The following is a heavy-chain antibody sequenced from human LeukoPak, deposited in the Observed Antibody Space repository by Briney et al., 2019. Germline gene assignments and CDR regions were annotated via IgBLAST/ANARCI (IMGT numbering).Heavy chain of an antibody. CDR1: GGSISSYY. J-gene: IGHJ5*02. Sequence: PSETLSLTCTVSGGSISSYYWSWIRQPPGKGLAWIGYIYYSGSTNYNPSLKSRVTISVDTSKNQFSLKLSSVTAADTAVYYCARGGAYYDILTGYSYNWFDPWGQGTLVTVSS. V-gene: IGHV4-59*01. D-gene: IGHD3-9*01. CDR3: ARGGAYYDILTGYSYNWFDP. CDR2: IYYSGST.